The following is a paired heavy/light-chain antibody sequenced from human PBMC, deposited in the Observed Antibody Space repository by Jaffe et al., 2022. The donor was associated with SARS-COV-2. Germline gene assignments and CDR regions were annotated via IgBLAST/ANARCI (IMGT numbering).Heavy chain of an antibody. CDR1: GFTFSSYA. CDR2: ISGSGGST. D-gene: IGHD2-2*01. Sequence: EVQLLESGGGLVQPGGSLRLSCAASGFTFSSYAMSWVRQAPGKGLEWVSAISGSGGSTYYADSVKGRFTISRDNSKNTLYLQMNSLRAEDTAVYYCAKEMLVDEPAARYYYYGMDVWGQGTTVTVSS. CDR3: AKEMLVDEPAARYYYYGMDV. J-gene: IGHJ6*02. V-gene: IGHV3-23*01.
Light chain of an antibody. V-gene: IGKV1-9*01. J-gene: IGKJ5*01. CDR2: AAS. CDR1: QGISSY. CDR3: QQLNSYPIT. Sequence: DIQLTQSPSFLSASVGDRVTITCRASQGISSYLAWYQQKPGKAPKLLIYAASTLQSGVPSRFSGSGSGTEFTLTISSLQPEDFATYYCQQLNSYPITFGQGTRLEIK.